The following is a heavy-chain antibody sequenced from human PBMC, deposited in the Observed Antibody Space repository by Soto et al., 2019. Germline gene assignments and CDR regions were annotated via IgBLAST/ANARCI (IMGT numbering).Heavy chain of an antibody. CDR1: GITFSIYG. CDR2: IPKDGSNK. J-gene: IGHJ4*02. D-gene: IGHD2-15*01. V-gene: IGHV3-30*18. Sequence: GGSLRLSCPASGITFSIYGIHFVRLGPGKGLEWVEVIPKDGSNKYYSDSVKGRFTISRENSKNTLYLHMKSLRAKDTAVYYCAKDSVVVVGATPHFAYWGQG. CDR3: AKDSVVVVGATPHFAY.